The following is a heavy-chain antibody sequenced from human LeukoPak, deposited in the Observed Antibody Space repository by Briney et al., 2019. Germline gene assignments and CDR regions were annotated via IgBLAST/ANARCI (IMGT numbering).Heavy chain of an antibody. V-gene: IGHV3-64*02. D-gene: IGHD6-25*01. J-gene: IGHJ4*02. CDR2: ISSIGDST. CDR1: GFTFSSYA. Sequence: GGSLRLSCVASGFTFSSYAMHWVRQTPGKGLEYVSAISSIGDSTDYADSVKGRFTISRDNSKSTLYPQMGSLRAEDMAVYYCAKDSSRQRTFPDYWGQGTLVTVSS. CDR3: AKDSSRQRTFPDY.